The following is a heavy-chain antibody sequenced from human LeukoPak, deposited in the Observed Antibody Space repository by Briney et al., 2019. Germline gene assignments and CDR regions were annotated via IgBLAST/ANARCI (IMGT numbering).Heavy chain of an antibody. CDR1: GGSISSSSYY. CDR3: ARQPYYDILTGYEPSDY. J-gene: IGHJ4*02. V-gene: IGHV4-39*01. D-gene: IGHD3-9*01. CDR2: IYYSGST. Sequence: SETLSLTCTVSGGSISSSSYYWGWIRQPPGKGLEWIGSIYYSGSTYYNPSLKSRVTISVDTSKNQFSLKLSSVTAADTAVYYCARQPYYDILTGYEPSDYWGQGTLVTVSS.